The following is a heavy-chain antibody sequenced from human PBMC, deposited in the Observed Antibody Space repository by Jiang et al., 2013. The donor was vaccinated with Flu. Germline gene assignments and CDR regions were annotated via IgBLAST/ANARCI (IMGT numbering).Heavy chain of an antibody. CDR1: GFSLSTSGMC. CDR2: IDWDDDK. Sequence: KPTQTLTLTCTFSGFSLSTSGMCVSWIRQPPGKALEWLALIDWDDDKYYSTSLKTRLTISKDTSKNXVVLTMTNMDPVDTATYYCARIPRHYYDSSGYYHVDAFDIWGQGTMVTVSS. D-gene: IGHD3-22*01. CDR3: ARIPRHYYDSSGYYHVDAFDI. V-gene: IGHV2-70*01. J-gene: IGHJ3*02.